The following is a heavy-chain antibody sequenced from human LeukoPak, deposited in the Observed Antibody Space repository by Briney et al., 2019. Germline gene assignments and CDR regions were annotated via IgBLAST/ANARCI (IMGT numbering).Heavy chain of an antibody. CDR1: GGSISSSSYY. D-gene: IGHD1/OR15-1a*01. J-gene: IGHJ4*02. CDR3: ARLGTLQFDY. CDR2: IYYSGST. Sequence: SETLSLTCTVSGGSISSSSYYWGRIRQPAGKGLEWIGSIYYSGSTYYNPSLKSRVTISVDTSKNQFSLMLSSVTAADTAVYCCARLGTLQFDYWGQGTLVTVSS. V-gene: IGHV4-39*01.